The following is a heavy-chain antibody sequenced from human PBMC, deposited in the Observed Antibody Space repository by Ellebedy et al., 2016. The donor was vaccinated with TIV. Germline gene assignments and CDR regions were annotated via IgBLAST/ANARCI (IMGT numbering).Heavy chain of an antibody. V-gene: IGHV1-2*02. CDR2: INPNSGGT. CDR1: GYTFTGYY. CDR3: ARGWDSSSSAPYYYYYMDV. J-gene: IGHJ6*03. D-gene: IGHD6-6*01. Sequence: ASVKVSXXASGYTFTGYYMHWVRQAPGQGLEWMGWINPNSGGTNYAQKFQGRVTMTRDTSISTAYMELSRLRSDDTAVYYCARGWDSSSSAPYYYYYMDVWGKGTTVTVSS.